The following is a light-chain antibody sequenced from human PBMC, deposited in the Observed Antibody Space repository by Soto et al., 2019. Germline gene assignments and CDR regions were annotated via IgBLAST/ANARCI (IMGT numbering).Light chain of an antibody. CDR1: QSVSSY. CDR2: DAS. V-gene: IGKV3-11*01. J-gene: IGKJ1*01. CDR3: QQRSNWP. Sequence: EIVLTQSPATLSLSPGARAPLSCRASQSVSSYLAWYQQKPGQAPRLLIYDASNRATGIPARFSGSGSGTDFTLTISSLEPEDFAVYYCQQRSNWPFGQGTKVDIK.